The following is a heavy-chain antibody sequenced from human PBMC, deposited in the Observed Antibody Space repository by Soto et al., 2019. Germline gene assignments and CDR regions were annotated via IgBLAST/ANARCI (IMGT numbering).Heavy chain of an antibody. J-gene: IGHJ4*02. CDR3: AKYRRTEAEGFTLDY. D-gene: IGHD6-13*01. Sequence: LSLTCTVSGDSINNYYWSWIRQPPGKRLEWIGYIYYTGSPTYNPSLESRVTMSVDTSKNQFSLKLNSVNAADTAVYYCAKYRRTEAEGFTLDYWGRGTLVTVSS. CDR2: IYYTGSP. V-gene: IGHV4-59*01. CDR1: GDSINNYY.